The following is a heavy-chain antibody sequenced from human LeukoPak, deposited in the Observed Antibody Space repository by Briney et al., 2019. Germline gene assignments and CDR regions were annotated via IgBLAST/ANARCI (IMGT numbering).Heavy chain of an antibody. CDR1: GFTFNSYA. D-gene: IGHD1-7*01. J-gene: IGHJ4*02. V-gene: IGHV3-23*01. CDR3: ARANFSELEVGDY. Sequence: GGSLRLSCAASGFTFNSYAMIWVSQAPGKGLESISSISTTGDRTYYADSVKGRFTISRDNSKNTLYLQMNSLRAEDTAVYYCARANFSELEVGDYWGQGTLVTASS. CDR2: ISTTGDRT.